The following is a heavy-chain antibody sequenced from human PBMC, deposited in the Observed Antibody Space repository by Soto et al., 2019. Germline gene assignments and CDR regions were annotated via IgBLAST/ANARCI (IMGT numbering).Heavy chain of an antibody. J-gene: IGHJ5*02. CDR2: VYSSGGT. D-gene: IGHD3-3*01. Sequence: SETLSLTCTVSGGSMSSYYWTWIRQPAGKGLEWIGRVYSSGGTHYNPSLKSRVTISLDTSRNQFSLRLLSVTDADTAVYYCARGQRFSDWFDPWGQGTLVTVSS. CDR3: ARGQRFSDWFDP. V-gene: IGHV4-4*07. CDR1: GGSMSSYY.